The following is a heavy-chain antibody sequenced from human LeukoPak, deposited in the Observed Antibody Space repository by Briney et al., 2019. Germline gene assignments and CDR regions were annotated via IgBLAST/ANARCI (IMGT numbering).Heavy chain of an antibody. CDR2: IIPIFGTA. J-gene: IGHJ6*03. CDR1: GGTFSSYA. V-gene: IGHV1-69*05. D-gene: IGHD3-22*01. Sequence: GASVKVSCKASGGTFSSYAISWVRQAPGQGLEWMGGIIPIFGTANYAQKFQGRVTITTDKSTSTAYMELRSLRSDDTAVYYCARESRSGYYFGYYYYYMDVWGKGTTVTISS. CDR3: ARESRSGYYFGYYYYYMDV.